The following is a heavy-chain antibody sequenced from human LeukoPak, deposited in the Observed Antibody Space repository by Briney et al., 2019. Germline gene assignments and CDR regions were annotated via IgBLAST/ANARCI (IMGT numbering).Heavy chain of an antibody. D-gene: IGHD2-8*01. CDR2: VSSGGETT. J-gene: IGHJ3*02. CDR3: AKDSIARNGVYDAFDI. CDR1: GFTFSEYA. V-gene: IGHV3-23*01. Sequence: GGSLRLSCVASGFTFSEYAMNWVRQAPGKGLEWVAGVSSGGETTYYADSVKGHLTISRDNSKNTLYLQMNSLRAEDTALFYCAKDSIARNGVYDAFDIWRQGTKVTVSS.